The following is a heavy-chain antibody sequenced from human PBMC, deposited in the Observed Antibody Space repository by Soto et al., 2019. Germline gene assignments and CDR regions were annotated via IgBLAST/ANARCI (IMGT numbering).Heavy chain of an antibody. CDR3: ARDSYYYDSSGYFDY. J-gene: IGHJ4*02. D-gene: IGHD3-22*01. Sequence: LRLSCAASGFTFSSYWMSWVRQAPGKGLEWVANIKQDGSEKYYVDSVKGRFTISRDNAKNSLYLQMNSLRAEDTAVYYCARDSYYYDSSGYFDYWGQGTLVTVS. CDR1: GFTFSSYW. V-gene: IGHV3-7*01. CDR2: IKQDGSEK.